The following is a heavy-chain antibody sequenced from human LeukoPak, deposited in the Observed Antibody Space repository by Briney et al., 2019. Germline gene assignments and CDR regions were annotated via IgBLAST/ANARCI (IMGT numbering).Heavy chain of an antibody. CDR2: ISAYNGNT. CDR3: ARDYVGAPEGSLMDA. Sequence: ASVKVSCKASGYTFTSYGISWVRQAPGQGLEWMGWISAYNGNTNYAQKLQGRVTMTTDTSTSTAYMELRSLRSDDTAVYYCARDYVGAPEGSLMDAWGQGTTVTVSS. CDR1: GYTFTSYG. J-gene: IGHJ6*02. D-gene: IGHD1-26*01. V-gene: IGHV1-18*01.